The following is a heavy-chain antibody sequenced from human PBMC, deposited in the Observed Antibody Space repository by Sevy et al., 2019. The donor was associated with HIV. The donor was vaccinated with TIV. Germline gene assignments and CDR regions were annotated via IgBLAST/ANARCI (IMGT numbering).Heavy chain of an antibody. D-gene: IGHD2-2*01. V-gene: IGHV3-30*04. J-gene: IGHJ4*02. Sequence: GGSLRLSCAASGFTFSSYAMHWVRQAPGKGLEWVAVISYDGSNKYHADSVKGRFTISRDNSKNTLYLQMNSLRAEDTAVYYCARGENKVVPAAHLDYWGQGTLVTVSS. CDR3: ARGENKVVPAAHLDY. CDR1: GFTFSSYA. CDR2: ISYDGSNK.